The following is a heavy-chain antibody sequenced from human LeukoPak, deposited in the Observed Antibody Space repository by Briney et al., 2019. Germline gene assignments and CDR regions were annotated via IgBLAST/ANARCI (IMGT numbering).Heavy chain of an antibody. CDR2: ISRDGNII. CDR1: GFSFSDHH. CDR3: ARYVLLMDY. J-gene: IGHJ4*02. D-gene: IGHD3-16*01. V-gene: IGHV3-11*01. Sequence: TAGSLRLSCAASGFSFSDHHMSWVRQVPGKGLKWLAYISRDGNIIVYADSVKGRFIISRDNAKQSVYLEMKSLRPEDTAVYYCARYVLLMDYWGQGTLVTVSS.